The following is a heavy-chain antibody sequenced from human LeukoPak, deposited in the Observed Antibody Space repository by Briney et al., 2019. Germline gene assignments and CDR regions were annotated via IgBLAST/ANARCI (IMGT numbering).Heavy chain of an antibody. CDR1: GGTFSSYA. Sequence: ASVKVSCKASGGTFSSYAISWVRQAPGQGLEWMGGIIPIFGTANYAQKFQGRVTMTRDTSTSTVYMELSSLRSEDTAVYYCARAMSPRVGWFDPWGQGTLVTVSS. CDR2: IIPIFGTA. CDR3: ARAMSPRVGWFDP. J-gene: IGHJ5*02. V-gene: IGHV1-69*05. D-gene: IGHD3-22*01.